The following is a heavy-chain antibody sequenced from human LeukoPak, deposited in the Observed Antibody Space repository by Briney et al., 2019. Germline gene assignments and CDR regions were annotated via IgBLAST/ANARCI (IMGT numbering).Heavy chain of an antibody. V-gene: IGHV1-69*13. D-gene: IGHD3-16*01. Sequence: SVKVSCKASGGTFSSYAISWVRQAPGQGLEWMGGITPIFGTANYAQKFQGRVTITADESTSTAYMELSSLRSEDTAVYYCATKLMITFGGGNDYWGQGTLVTVSS. CDR1: GGTFSSYA. J-gene: IGHJ4*02. CDR2: ITPIFGTA. CDR3: ATKLMITFGGGNDY.